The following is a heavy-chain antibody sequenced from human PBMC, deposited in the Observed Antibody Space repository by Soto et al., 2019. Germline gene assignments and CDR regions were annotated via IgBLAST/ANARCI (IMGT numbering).Heavy chain of an antibody. V-gene: IGHV1-69*13. D-gene: IGHD2-2*02. J-gene: IGHJ6*02. CDR3: ARDRGDIVVVPAAIGYYYYSGMDV. Sequence: RASVKVSCKASGGTFSSYAISWVRQAPGQGLEWMGGIIPIFGTANYAQKFQGRVTITADESTSTAYMELSSLRSEDTAVYYCARDRGDIVVVPAAIGYYYYSGMDVWGQGTTVTVSS. CDR2: IIPIFGTA. CDR1: GGTFSSYA.